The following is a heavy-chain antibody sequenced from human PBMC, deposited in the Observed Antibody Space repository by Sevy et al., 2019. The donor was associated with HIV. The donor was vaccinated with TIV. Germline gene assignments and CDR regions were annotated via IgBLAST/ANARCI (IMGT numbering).Heavy chain of an antibody. CDR3: ARVDERFFEWAAFDI. CDR1: GFTFSSYA. V-gene: IGHV3-30-3*01. J-gene: IGHJ3*02. CDR2: ISYDGSNK. Sequence: GRSLRLSCAASGFTFSSYAMHWVRQAPGKGLEWVAVISYDGSNKYYADSVKGRFTISRDNSKNTLDLKMNSLRAEDTDLYYCARVDERFFEWAAFDIWGQGTMVTVSS. D-gene: IGHD3-3*01.